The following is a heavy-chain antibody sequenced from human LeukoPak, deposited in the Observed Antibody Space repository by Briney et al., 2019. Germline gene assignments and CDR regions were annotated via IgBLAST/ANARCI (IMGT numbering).Heavy chain of an antibody. Sequence: GGPLRLSCAASGFTFSSYGMHWVRQAPGKGLEWVAVIWYDGSNKYYADSVKGRFTISRDNSKNTLYLQMNSLRAEDTAVYYCARTTVTSLHYYYYMDVWGKGTTVTVSS. CDR1: GFTFSSYG. CDR3: ARTTVTSLHYYYYMDV. CDR2: IWYDGSNK. J-gene: IGHJ6*03. V-gene: IGHV3-33*01. D-gene: IGHD4-17*01.